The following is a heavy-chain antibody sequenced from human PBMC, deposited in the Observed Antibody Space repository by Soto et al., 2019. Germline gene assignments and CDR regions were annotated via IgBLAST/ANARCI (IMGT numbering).Heavy chain of an antibody. D-gene: IGHD3-9*01. Sequence: GGSLRLACASSVFTFSSYSMNWVRQPQGKVLEWVSYISSSSSTINYADTVKGRFTISRDNAKNSLYLQMNSLRDEDTAVYYCARDPDGGYFDWLLEGYYYYGMDVWGQGTTVTVSS. V-gene: IGHV3-48*02. CDR3: ARDPDGGYFDWLLEGYYYYGMDV. CDR2: ISSSSSTI. J-gene: IGHJ6*02. CDR1: VFTFSSYS.